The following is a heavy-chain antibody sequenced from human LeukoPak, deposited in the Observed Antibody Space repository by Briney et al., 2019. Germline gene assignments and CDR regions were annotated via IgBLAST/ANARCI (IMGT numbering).Heavy chain of an antibody. CDR1: GGTFSSYA. CDR3: AKAPIVVMTD. V-gene: IGHV1-69*13. Sequence: SVKVSFKASGGTFSSYAISWVRQAPGQGLEWMGGIIPIFGTANYAQKFQGRVTITADESTSTAYMELSSLRFEDTAVYYCAKAPIVVMTDWGQGTLVTVSS. D-gene: IGHD3-22*01. J-gene: IGHJ4*02. CDR2: IIPIFGTA.